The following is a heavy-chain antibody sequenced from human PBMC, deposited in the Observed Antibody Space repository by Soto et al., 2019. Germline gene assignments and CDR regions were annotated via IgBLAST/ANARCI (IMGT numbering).Heavy chain of an antibody. V-gene: IGHV3-74*01. CDR1: GFTFSSYW. Sequence: GGSLRLSCAASGFTFSSYWMHWVRQAPGKGLVWVSRINSDGSSTSYADSVKGRFTISRDNAKNTLYLQMNSLRAEDTAVYYCARDEPDCSSTSCTPYYYYYYMDVWGKGTTVTVSS. D-gene: IGHD2-2*01. CDR3: ARDEPDCSSTSCTPYYYYYYMDV. J-gene: IGHJ6*03. CDR2: INSDGSST.